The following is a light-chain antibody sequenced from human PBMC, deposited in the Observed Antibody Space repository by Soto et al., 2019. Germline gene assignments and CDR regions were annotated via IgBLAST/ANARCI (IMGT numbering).Light chain of an antibody. J-gene: IGKJ1*01. CDR2: GIS. CDR3: TQYTDWNLT. CDR1: RSVASNY. V-gene: IGKV3-20*01. Sequence: MSHSRGTLSWCPGERATLSFRASRSVASNYLAWYQQKPGQAPRLLMYGISSRATGVPDRFSGSGSGKDFTLTISRMEPADSEVYYRTQYTDWNLTFGQGTNV.